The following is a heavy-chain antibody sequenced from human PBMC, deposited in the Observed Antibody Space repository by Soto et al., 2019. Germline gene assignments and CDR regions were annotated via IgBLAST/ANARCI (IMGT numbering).Heavy chain of an antibody. D-gene: IGHD2-2*01. J-gene: IGHJ4*02. CDR2: IRAGGGST. CDR3: AKDQQGTEPECFDY. Sequence: PGGSLRLSCAASGFTFSTYAMSWVRQAPGKGLEWVSGIRAGGGSTHYADSVKGRFTISRDNSKNTLYLQMNGLRAEDTAVYYCAKDQQGTEPECFDYWGQGTLVTVSS. V-gene: IGHV3-23*01. CDR1: GFTFSTYA.